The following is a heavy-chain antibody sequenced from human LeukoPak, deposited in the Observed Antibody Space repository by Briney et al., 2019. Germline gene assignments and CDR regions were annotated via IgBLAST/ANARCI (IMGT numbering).Heavy chain of an antibody. CDR1: GFIFSTYS. CDR2: ITGSYSHI. V-gene: IGHV3-21*01. CDR3: ARGAEYYYDSSGYFPFDY. Sequence: GGSLRLSCAASGFIFSTYSMNWVRQAPGKGREWVSSITGSYSHIYYADSVKGRFTISRDNAKNSLYLQMNILRAEDTAVYYCARGAEYYYDSSGYFPFDYWGQGTLVTVSS. D-gene: IGHD3-22*01. J-gene: IGHJ4*02.